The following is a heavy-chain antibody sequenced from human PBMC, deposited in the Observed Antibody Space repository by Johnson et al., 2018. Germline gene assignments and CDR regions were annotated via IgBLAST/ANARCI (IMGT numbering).Heavy chain of an antibody. Sequence: VQLQESGGGLVQPGGSLRLSCAASGFTFNNFWMHWVRQAPGKGLVWVSRISSDGSSTNYADSVKGRFTISRDNAKNTLYLQMNSLRAGETAVYYCASSLGGYYYMDVWGKGTTVTVSS. CDR2: ISSDGSST. CDR1: GFTFNNFW. D-gene: IGHD1-26*01. V-gene: IGHV3-74*01. J-gene: IGHJ6*03. CDR3: ASSLGGYYYMDV.